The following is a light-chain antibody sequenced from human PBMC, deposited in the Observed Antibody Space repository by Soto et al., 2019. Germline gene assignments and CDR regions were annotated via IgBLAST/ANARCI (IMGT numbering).Light chain of an antibody. Sequence: DIVMTQTPLTLPVTPGEPASSSCSSIDRLLYNKTNNYLDWYLQKPGQSPHLLIYFGSTRASGVPDRFSGSGSATDFTLKISRVEAEDVGTYYCMQALQGLTFGQGTRLEIK. CDR1: DRLLYNKTNNY. CDR2: FGS. V-gene: IGKV2-28*01. CDR3: MQALQGLT. J-gene: IGKJ5*01.